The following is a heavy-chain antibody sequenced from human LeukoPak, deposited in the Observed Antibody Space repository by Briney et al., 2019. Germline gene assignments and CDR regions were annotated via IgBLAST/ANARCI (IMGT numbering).Heavy chain of an antibody. Sequence: GGSLRLSCAASGFTFSSYGMHWVRQAPGKGLEWVAFIRYDGSNKYYADSVKGRFTISRDNSKNTLYLQMNSLRAEDTAVYYCARDVDSQDYFHYWGQGTLVTVSS. J-gene: IGHJ4*02. CDR2: IRYDGSNK. D-gene: IGHD3-9*01. CDR1: GFTFSSYG. V-gene: IGHV3-30*02. CDR3: ARDVDSQDYFHY.